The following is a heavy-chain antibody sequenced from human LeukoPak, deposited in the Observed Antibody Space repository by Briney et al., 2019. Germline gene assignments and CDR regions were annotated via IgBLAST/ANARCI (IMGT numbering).Heavy chain of an antibody. CDR1: GFTFSSYA. Sequence: QPGGSLRLSCAASGFTFSSYAMRWVRQAPGRGLEWVSSISGNGAGTYYADSVKGRFTISRDNSKNTLYLQMNSLRAEDTALYYCAKSGARNYFDYWGQGTLVTVSS. J-gene: IGHJ4*02. V-gene: IGHV3-23*01. CDR2: ISGNGAGT. D-gene: IGHD1-26*01. CDR3: AKSGARNYFDY.